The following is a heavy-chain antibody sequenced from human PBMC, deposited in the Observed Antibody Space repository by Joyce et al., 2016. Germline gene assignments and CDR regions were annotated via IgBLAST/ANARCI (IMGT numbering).Heavy chain of an antibody. Sequence: QVQLQESGPGLVKPSQTLSLTCTVSGGSISSGDYYWSWVRQSPRKGLEWIGYIYFSGSTHRNTSLKSRLTISADTSKNQFSLKVRSVTAADTAVYYCARGNGDFWSGYYNYFDYWGQGILVTVSS. CDR3: ARGNGDFWSGYYNYFDY. CDR2: IYFSGST. CDR1: GGSISSGDYY. D-gene: IGHD3-3*01. V-gene: IGHV4-30-4*01. J-gene: IGHJ4*02.